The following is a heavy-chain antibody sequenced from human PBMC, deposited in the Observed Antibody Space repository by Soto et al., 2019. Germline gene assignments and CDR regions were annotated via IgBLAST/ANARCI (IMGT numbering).Heavy chain of an antibody. V-gene: IGHV4-31*03. CDR3: ASAYSYGLGCIDY. CDR1: GGSISSGGYY. D-gene: IGHD5-18*01. CDR2: IYYSGST. J-gene: IGHJ4*02. Sequence: TLSLTCTVSGGSISSGGYYWSWIRQHPGKGLEWIGYIYYSGSTYYNPSLKSRVTISVDTSKNQFSLKLSSVTAADTAVYYCASAYSYGLGCIDYWGQGTLVTVSS.